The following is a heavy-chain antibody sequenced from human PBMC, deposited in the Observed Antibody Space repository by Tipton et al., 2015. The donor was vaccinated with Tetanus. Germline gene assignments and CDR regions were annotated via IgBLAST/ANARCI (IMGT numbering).Heavy chain of an antibody. CDR3: ARAGGGSWGNFDY. CDR1: GGSISSSSYY. J-gene: IGHJ4*02. CDR2: IYYSGST. Sequence: TLSLTCVVSGGSISSSSYYWGWIRQPPGKGLEWIGSIYYSGSTYYNPSLKSRVTISVDTSKNQFSLKLSSVTAADTAVYYCARAGGGSWGNFDYWGQGTLVTVSS. D-gene: IGHD6-13*01. V-gene: IGHV4-39*07.